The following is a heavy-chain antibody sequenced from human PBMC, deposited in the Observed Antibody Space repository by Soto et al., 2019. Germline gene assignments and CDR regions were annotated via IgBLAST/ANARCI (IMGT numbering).Heavy chain of an antibody. J-gene: IGHJ5*02. D-gene: IGHD6-13*01. CDR3: AHLQVGRGAAAGLGSDNWFDP. V-gene: IGHV2-5*02. Sequence: SGPTLVNPTQTLTLTCTFSGFSLSTSGVGVGWIRQPPGKALEWLALIYWDDDKRYSPSLKSRLTITKDTSKNQVVLTMTNMDPVDTATYYCAHLQVGRGAAAGLGSDNWFDPWGQGTLVTVSS. CDR2: IYWDDDK. CDR1: GFSLSTSGVG.